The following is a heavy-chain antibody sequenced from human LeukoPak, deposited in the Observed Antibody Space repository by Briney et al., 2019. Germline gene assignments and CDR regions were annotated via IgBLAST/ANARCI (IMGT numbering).Heavy chain of an antibody. D-gene: IGHD3-22*01. V-gene: IGHV4-31*03. CDR3: ARGIPYYYDSSGYYYFDY. Sequence: SQTLSLTCTVSGGSISSGGYYWSWIRQHPGKGLEWIGYIYYSGSTYYNPSLKSRVTISVYTSKNQFSLKLSSVTAADTAVYYCARGIPYYYDSSGYYYFDYWGQGTLVTVSS. CDR2: IYYSGST. J-gene: IGHJ4*02. CDR1: GGSISSGGYY.